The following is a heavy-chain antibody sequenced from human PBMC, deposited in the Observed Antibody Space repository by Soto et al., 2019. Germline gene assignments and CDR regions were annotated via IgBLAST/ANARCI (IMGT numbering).Heavy chain of an antibody. CDR2: IYPVDSNT. D-gene: IGHD6-6*01. CDR3: ASLTGPYSSSDY. J-gene: IGHJ4*02. Sequence: PGESLKISCKASGYSFTNYWIGWVRQMSGKGLEWMGVIYPVDSNTKFSPSFQGQVTMSVDNSISTAYLHWISLKASDTAIYYCASLTGPYSSSDYWGQGTLVTVSS. CDR1: GYSFTNYW. V-gene: IGHV5-51*01.